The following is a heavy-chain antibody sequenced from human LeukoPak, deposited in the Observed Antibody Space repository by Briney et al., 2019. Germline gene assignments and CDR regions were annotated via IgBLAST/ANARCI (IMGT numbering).Heavy chain of an antibody. Sequence: GGSLRLSCAASGFTFSSYAMHWVRQAPGKGLEWVSGISWNSGSIGYADSVKGRFTISRDNAKNSLYLQMNSLRAEDMALYYCAKDMTAGYCSSTSCCGAFDYWGQGTLVTVSS. CDR1: GFTFSSYA. V-gene: IGHV3-9*03. CDR2: ISWNSGSI. J-gene: IGHJ4*02. D-gene: IGHD2-2*03. CDR3: AKDMTAGYCSSTSCCGAFDY.